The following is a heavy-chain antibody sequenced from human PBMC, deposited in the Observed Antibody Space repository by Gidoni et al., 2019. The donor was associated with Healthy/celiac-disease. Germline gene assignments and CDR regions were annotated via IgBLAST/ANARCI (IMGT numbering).Heavy chain of an antibody. CDR2: IRGRGGST. Sequence: EVQLLECGGGLVHPGGCLRLSCAASGFTFISGAVSWVRQAPGKGLEWVSAIRGRGGSTYYADSVKGRFTISRDNSKNTLYLQMHSRRAEDTAVYYCAKDRGMPGLSVYYYGMDVWGQGTTVTVSS. CDR1: GFTFISGA. CDR3: AKDRGMPGLSVYYYGMDV. D-gene: IGHD2-2*01. J-gene: IGHJ6*02. V-gene: IGHV3-23*01.